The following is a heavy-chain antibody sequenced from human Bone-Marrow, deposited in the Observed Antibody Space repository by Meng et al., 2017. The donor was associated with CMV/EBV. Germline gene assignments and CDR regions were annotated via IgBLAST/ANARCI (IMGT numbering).Heavy chain of an antibody. CDR3: ARDKSSSGWPPDY. Sequence: GESLKISCAASGFTFSSYSMNWVRQAPGKGLEWVSYISSSSSTIYYADSVKGRFTISRDNSKNTLYLQMNSLRAEDTAVYYCARDKSSSGWPPDYWGQGTLVTVSS. CDR1: GFTFSSYS. CDR2: ISSSSSTI. V-gene: IGHV3-48*01. J-gene: IGHJ4*02. D-gene: IGHD6-19*01.